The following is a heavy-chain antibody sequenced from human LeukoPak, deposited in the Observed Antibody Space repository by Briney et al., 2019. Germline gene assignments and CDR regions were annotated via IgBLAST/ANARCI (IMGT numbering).Heavy chain of an antibody. Sequence: PSETLSLTCAVYGGSFSGYYWSWIRQPPGKGLEWIGYIYTSGSTNHNPSPKSRVTISVDTSKNQFSLKLSSVTAADTAVYYCARSPAPYYDFWSGTYYYYYMDVWGKGTTVTVSS. CDR2: IYTSGST. J-gene: IGHJ6*03. D-gene: IGHD3-3*01. CDR1: GGSFSGYY. CDR3: ARSPAPYYDFWSGTYYYYYMDV. V-gene: IGHV4-4*09.